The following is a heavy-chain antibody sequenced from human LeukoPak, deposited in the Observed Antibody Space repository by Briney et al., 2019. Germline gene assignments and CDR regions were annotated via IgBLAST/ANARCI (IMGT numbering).Heavy chain of an antibody. D-gene: IGHD3-9*01. V-gene: IGHV3-30*02. J-gene: IGHJ3*02. CDR3: AKALRYFADDAFDI. CDR1: GFTFSSYG. Sequence: HPGGSLRLSCAASGFTFSSYGMHWVRQAPGKGLEWVAFIRYDGSNKYYADSVKGRFTISRDNSKNTLYLQMNSLRAEDTAVYYCAKALRYFADDAFDIWGQGTMVTVSS. CDR2: IRYDGSNK.